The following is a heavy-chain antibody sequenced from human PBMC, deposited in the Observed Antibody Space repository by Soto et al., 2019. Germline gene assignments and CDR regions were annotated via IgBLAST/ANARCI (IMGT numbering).Heavy chain of an antibody. CDR3: AKGRLVLGELSI. J-gene: IGHJ4*02. Sequence: GGSLRLSCAASGFTFSSYAMSWVRQAPGKGLEWVSAISGSGGSTYYADSVKGRFTISRDNSKNTLYLQMNSLRAEDMAVYYCAKGRLVLGELSIWGQGTLVTVSS. CDR1: GFTFSSYA. CDR2: ISGSGGST. D-gene: IGHD3-16*02. V-gene: IGHV3-23*01.